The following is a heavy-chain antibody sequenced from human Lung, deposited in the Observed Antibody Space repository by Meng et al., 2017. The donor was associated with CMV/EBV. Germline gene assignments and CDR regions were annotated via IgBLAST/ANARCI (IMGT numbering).Heavy chain of an antibody. J-gene: IGHJ4*02. CDR1: GFTFSNAL. CDR2: IISEADGGTT. Sequence: GFTFSNALMSWVRQAPGKGLEWVGRIISEADGGTTHHAAPVKGRFTISRDDSKNTLYLQMNSLKTEDTAMYYCATDLYYDDSGLRDYWGRGTLVTVSS. CDR3: ATDLYYDDSGLRDY. V-gene: IGHV3-15*01. D-gene: IGHD3-22*01.